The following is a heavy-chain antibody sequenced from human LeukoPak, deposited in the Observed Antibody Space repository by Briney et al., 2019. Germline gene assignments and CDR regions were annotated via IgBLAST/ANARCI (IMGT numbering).Heavy chain of an antibody. CDR2: ISISSSTI. CDR1: GFTFSSYE. D-gene: IGHD3-10*01. J-gene: IGHJ4*02. Sequence: GGSLRLSCAASGFTFSSYEMNWVRQAPGKGLEWISYISISSSTIYYADSVKGRFTVSRDNAKTSLYLQMNSLRAEDTAVYYCARRDSGSRAFDSWGQGTLVTVSS. V-gene: IGHV3-48*03. CDR3: ARRDSGSRAFDS.